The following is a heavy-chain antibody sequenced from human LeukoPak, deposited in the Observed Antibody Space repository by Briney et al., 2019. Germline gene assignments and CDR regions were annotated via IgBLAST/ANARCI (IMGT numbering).Heavy chain of an antibody. D-gene: IGHD2-15*01. CDR1: GYTFTSYD. J-gene: IGHJ5*02. CDR3: ARDIGYCSGGSCRYWFDP. Sequence: GASVKVSCKASGYTFTSYDINWVRQAPGQGLEWMGWISAYNGNTNYAQKVQGRVTMTTDTSTSTVYMELRSLRSDDTAVYYCARDIGYCSGGSCRYWFDPWGQGTLVTVSS. CDR2: ISAYNGNT. V-gene: IGHV1-18*01.